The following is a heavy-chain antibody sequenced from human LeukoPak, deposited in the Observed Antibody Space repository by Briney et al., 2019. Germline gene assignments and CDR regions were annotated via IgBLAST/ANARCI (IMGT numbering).Heavy chain of an antibody. CDR2: IGGRGGST. J-gene: IGHJ5*02. CDR3: GKEGGA. D-gene: IGHD3-16*01. V-gene: IGHV3-23*01. CDR1: GFRFSDYT. Sequence: GGSLRLSCAASGFRFSDYTMTWVRQAPGKGPEWVSAIGGRGGSTYYADSLGGRFTISRDNSKDMLYLQMNSLKVEDTATYYCGKEGGAWGQGTEVTVSS.